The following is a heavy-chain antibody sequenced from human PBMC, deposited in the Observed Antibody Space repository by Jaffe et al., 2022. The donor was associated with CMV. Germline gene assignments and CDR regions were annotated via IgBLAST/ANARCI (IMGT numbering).Heavy chain of an antibody. J-gene: IGHJ6*02. CDR1: GGSISNYF. V-gene: IGHV4-59*01. CDR3: AGRSCSDGGCYRPLWNGVDV. Sequence: QVQLQESGPGLVKPSETLSLTCSVSGGSISNYFWSWIRQPPGKGLEWIGYIYYSGSTNYNPSLKSRVTVSRDTSKNQFSLKLSSVTAADTGVYYCAGRSCSDGGCYRPLWNGVDVWGQGTTVTVSS. D-gene: IGHD2-15*01. CDR2: IYYSGST.